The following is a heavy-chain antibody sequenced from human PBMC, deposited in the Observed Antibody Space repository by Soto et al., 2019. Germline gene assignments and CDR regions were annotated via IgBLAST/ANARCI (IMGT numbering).Heavy chain of an antibody. CDR1: GFTFSSYG. Sequence: QVQLVESGGGVVQPGRSLRLSCAASGFTFSSYGMHWVRQAPGKGLEWVAVISYDGSNKYYADSVKGRFTISRDNSKNTLYLQMNSLRAEDTAVYYCAKDRQQGSKSIVVVVAATPYYYYGMDVWGQGTTVTVSS. V-gene: IGHV3-30*18. D-gene: IGHD2-15*01. CDR2: ISYDGSNK. CDR3: AKDRQQGSKSIVVVVAATPYYYYGMDV. J-gene: IGHJ6*02.